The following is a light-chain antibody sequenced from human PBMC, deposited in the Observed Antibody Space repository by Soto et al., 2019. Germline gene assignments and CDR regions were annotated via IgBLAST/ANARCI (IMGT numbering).Light chain of an antibody. V-gene: IGLV2-14*03. CDR2: DVI. Sequence: QSALTQPASVSGSPGQSITISCTGTSSDVGGYNYVSWYQQHPGKAPKLMIYDVINRPSGVSNRFSGSKSGNSASLTISGLQAEDDADYYCSSYTSSRSYVVFGGGTKMTVL. CDR1: SSDVGGYNY. CDR3: SSYTSSRSYVV. J-gene: IGLJ2*01.